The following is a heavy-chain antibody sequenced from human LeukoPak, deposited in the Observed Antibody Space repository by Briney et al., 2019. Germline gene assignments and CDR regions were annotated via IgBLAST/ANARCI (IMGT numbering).Heavy chain of an antibody. D-gene: IGHD2-2*02. Sequence: GGSLRLSCAASGFTFSSYSMNWVRQAPGKGLEWVSSISSSSSYIYYADSVKGRFTISRDNAKDSLYLQMNSLRAEDTAAYYCARAGYCSSTSCYTGGHAEYFQHWGQGTLATVSS. CDR2: ISSSSSYI. V-gene: IGHV3-21*01. CDR1: GFTFSSYS. CDR3: ARAGYCSSTSCYTGGHAEYFQH. J-gene: IGHJ1*01.